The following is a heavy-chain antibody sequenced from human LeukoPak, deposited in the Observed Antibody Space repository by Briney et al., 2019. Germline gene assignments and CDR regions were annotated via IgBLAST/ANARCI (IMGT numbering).Heavy chain of an antibody. CDR3: AKDADDYVSYFDY. J-gene: IGHJ4*02. D-gene: IGHD4-17*01. CDR2: ITASGPTT. Sequence: PGGSLRLSCAASGFTFSSYAMSWVRQAPGKGLEWVSGITASGPTTYYADSVKGRFTFSRDNSKNTLYLQMNSLRAEDTAVYYCAKDADDYVSYFDYWGLGTMDTVSS. CDR1: GFTFSSYA. V-gene: IGHV3-23*01.